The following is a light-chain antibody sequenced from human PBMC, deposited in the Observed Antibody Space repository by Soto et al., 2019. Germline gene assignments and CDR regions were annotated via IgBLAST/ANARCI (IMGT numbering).Light chain of an antibody. CDR1: QGISSN. CDR3: QQFKSYPLT. Sequence: IPLTQSPSSLSASVGDRVTITCRASQGISSNLAWYQQKPGKVPKLLISAASTLQSGVPSRLSGSGSGTEFTLTISSLQPEDFATYYCQQFKSYPLTFGGGTKVEIK. J-gene: IGKJ4*01. CDR2: AAS. V-gene: IGKV1-9*01.